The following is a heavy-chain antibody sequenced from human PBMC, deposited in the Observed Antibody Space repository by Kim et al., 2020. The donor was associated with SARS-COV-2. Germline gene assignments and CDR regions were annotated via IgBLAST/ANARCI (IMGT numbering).Heavy chain of an antibody. CDR3: ASSVVGRVVVAATRRPLLGMDV. V-gene: IGHV4-34*01. D-gene: IGHD2-15*01. CDR2: INHSGST. CDR1: GGSFSGYY. Sequence: SETLSLTCAVYGGSFSGYYWSWIRQPPGKGLEWIGEINHSGSTNYNPSLKSRVTISVDTSKNQFSLKLSSVTAADTAVYYCASSVVGRVVVAATRRPLLGMDVWGQGTTVTVSS. J-gene: IGHJ6*02.